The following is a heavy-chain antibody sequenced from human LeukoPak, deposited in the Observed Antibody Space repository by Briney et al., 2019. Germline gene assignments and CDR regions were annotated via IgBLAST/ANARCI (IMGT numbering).Heavy chain of an antibody. Sequence: PGGSLRLSCAASGFTFSSYGMHWVRQAPGKGLEWVAVISYDGSNKYYADSVKGRFTISRDNSKNTLYLQMNSLRAEDTAVYYCAKARLASGYEIVDVDYWGQGALVTVSS. CDR3: AKARLASGYEIVDVDY. D-gene: IGHD5-12*01. V-gene: IGHV3-30*18. J-gene: IGHJ4*02. CDR2: ISYDGSNK. CDR1: GFTFSSYG.